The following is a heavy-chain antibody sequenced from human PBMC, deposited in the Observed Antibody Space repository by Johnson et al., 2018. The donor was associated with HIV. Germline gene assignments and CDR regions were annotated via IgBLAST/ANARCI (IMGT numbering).Heavy chain of an antibody. Sequence: VHLVESGGGLVQPGGSLRLSCASSGFTFSSYAMNWVRQAPGKGLEWVSAISDSGGSTYFADSVKGRFTISRDDSKNTLYLQMNSLRAEDTAVYYCAKDGPGGAFDIWGQGTMVTVSS. CDR1: GFTFSSYA. CDR3: AKDGPGGAFDI. D-gene: IGHD3-10*01. CDR2: ISDSGGST. V-gene: IGHV3-23*04. J-gene: IGHJ3*02.